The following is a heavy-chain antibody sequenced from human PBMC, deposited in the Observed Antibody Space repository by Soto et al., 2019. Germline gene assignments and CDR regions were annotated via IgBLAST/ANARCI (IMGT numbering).Heavy chain of an antibody. D-gene: IGHD1-26*01. Sequence: GESLKISCQGSGYSFTTYWISWVRQMPGKGLEWMGKIDPGDSSANYSPSFRGHITISVDRSINTAHLQFSSLKAADTAVYYCARLEKWYYNYYGLDVWGQGTMVTVSS. V-gene: IGHV5-10-1*01. CDR1: GYSFTTYW. CDR3: ARLEKWYYNYYGLDV. J-gene: IGHJ6*02. CDR2: IDPGDSSA.